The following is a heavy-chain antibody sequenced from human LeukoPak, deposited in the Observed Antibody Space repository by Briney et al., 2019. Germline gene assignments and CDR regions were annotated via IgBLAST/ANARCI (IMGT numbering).Heavy chain of an antibody. D-gene: IGHD3-3*01. CDR3: ARGAGVVPSYYYMDV. J-gene: IGHJ6*03. CDR1: GYTFTSYD. V-gene: IGHV1-8*01. CDR2: MNPNSGNT. Sequence: ASVKVSCKASGYTFTSYDINRVRQATGQGLEWMGWMNPNSGNTGYAQKFQGRVTMTRNTSISTAYMELSSLRSEDTAVYYCARGAGVVPSYYYMDVWGKGTTVTVSS.